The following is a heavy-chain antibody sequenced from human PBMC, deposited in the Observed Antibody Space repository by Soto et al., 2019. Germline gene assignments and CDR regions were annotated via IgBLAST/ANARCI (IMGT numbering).Heavy chain of an antibody. CDR2: ISGSGDIT. CDR3: AKDRVQLWFPFHY. CDR1: GFIFSSYA. D-gene: IGHD5-18*01. J-gene: IGHJ4*02. V-gene: IGHV3-23*01. Sequence: EVQLLESGGGLVQPGGSLRLSCAASGFIFSSYAMSWVRQAPGKWLEWVAVISGSGDITNYADSVKGRFTISRDNSKNTLHLQMNSLRAEDTAVYYCAKDRVQLWFPFHYWGQGTLVTVSS.